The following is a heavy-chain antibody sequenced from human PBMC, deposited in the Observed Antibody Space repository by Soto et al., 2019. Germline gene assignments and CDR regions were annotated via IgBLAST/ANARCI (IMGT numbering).Heavy chain of an antibody. D-gene: IGHD2-21*02. Sequence: GGSLRLSCAASGLTFSDRYMDWVRQAPGKGLEWVGRIRKKTNSYTTDYAASVKGRSIIPRDDSTNSLYLQMRSLKTEDTALYYCMAVTMVDCYFDYWGQGALVTVS. CDR3: MAVTMVDCYFDY. CDR1: GLTFSDRY. V-gene: IGHV3-72*01. CDR2: IRKKTNSYTT. J-gene: IGHJ4*02.